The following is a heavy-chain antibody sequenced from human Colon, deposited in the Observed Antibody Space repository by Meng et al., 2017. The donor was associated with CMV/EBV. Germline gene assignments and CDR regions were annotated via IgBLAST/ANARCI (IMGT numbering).Heavy chain of an antibody. CDR3: AKGMTYYDGSGEIDY. J-gene: IGHJ4*02. V-gene: IGHV3-30*18. Sequence: QMQLVESGGGVVQPGESLRLSCADSGFTFSTYGMHWVRQAPGKGLEWMAFLSSDGSNKYYADSVKGRFTISRDNSKNTLYLQMNSLRAEDTAVYYCAKGMTYYDGSGEIDYWGQGTLVTVSS. CDR1: GFTFSTYG. CDR2: LSSDGSNK. D-gene: IGHD3-22*01.